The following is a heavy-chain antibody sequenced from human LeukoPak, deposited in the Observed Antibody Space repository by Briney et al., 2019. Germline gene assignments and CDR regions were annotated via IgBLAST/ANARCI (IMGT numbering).Heavy chain of an antibody. D-gene: IGHD1-26*01. J-gene: IGHJ4*02. CDR2: ITSRSSYI. Sequence: GGSLRLSCAASGFTFSSYSMNWVRQAPGKGLEWGSCITSRSSYIYYAASVKGRFTISRDNAKNSLYLQMNSLRAEDTAVYYCARGAVGATRMDFDYRGQGTLVTVSS. CDR1: GFTFSSYS. CDR3: ARGAVGATRMDFDY. V-gene: IGHV3-21*01.